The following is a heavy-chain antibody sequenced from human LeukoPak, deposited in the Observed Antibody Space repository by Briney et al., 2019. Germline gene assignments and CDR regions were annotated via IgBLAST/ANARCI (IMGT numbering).Heavy chain of an antibody. CDR1: GFTVSSNF. Sequence: GGSLRLSCAASGFTVSSNFMSWVRQAPGKGLEWVSVVYGGGTTYYADSVKGRFTISRDNSKNSLYLQMNSLRVEDTAVYYCARIDSSGFYPAYWGQGTLVTVSS. CDR3: ARIDSSGFYPAY. CDR2: VYGGGTT. J-gene: IGHJ4*02. V-gene: IGHV3-53*01. D-gene: IGHD3-22*01.